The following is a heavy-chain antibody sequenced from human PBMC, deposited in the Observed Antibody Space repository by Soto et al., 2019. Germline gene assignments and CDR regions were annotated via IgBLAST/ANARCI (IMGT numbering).Heavy chain of an antibody. D-gene: IGHD2-15*01. V-gene: IGHV3-30-3*01. CDR3: ARDGRLVVVAATYFAY. CDR1: GFTFSSYG. CDR2: ISHHGSIK. J-gene: IGHJ4*02. Sequence: QVQLGESGGGVVQPGRSLRLSCAASGFTFSSYGMHWVRQAPGKGLEWVAVISHHGSIKYYADSVKGRFTISRDNSNNSLYLEMNSLRAEDTAVYYCARDGRLVVVAATYFAYWGQGILVTVSS.